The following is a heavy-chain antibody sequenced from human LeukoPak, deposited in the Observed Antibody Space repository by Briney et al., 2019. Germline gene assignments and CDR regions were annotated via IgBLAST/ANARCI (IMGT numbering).Heavy chain of an antibody. J-gene: IGHJ4*02. V-gene: IGHV3-23*01. Sequence: PGGSLRLSCAASGFTFYTYAMNWVRQAPGKGLQWVAAISGSGGTTYYADSVKGRFTISRDNSKNTVYLQMNSLRAEDTAVYYCAKSPGSVTIFGVVMGYWGQGTLVTVSS. CDR1: GFTFYTYA. CDR2: ISGSGGTT. D-gene: IGHD3-3*01. CDR3: AKSPGSVTIFGVVMGY.